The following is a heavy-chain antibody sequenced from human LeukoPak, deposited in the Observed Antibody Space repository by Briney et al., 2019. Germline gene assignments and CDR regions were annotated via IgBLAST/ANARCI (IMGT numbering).Heavy chain of an antibody. Sequence: GGSLRLSCAASGFTFSDYYMSWIRQAPGKGLEWVSYISSSGSTIYYADSVKGRFTISRDNAKNSLYLQMNSLRVEDTAVYYCAHMVWEYVGGLDVWGQGTTVTVSS. CDR2: ISSSGSTI. D-gene: IGHD3-10*02. CDR1: GFTFSDYY. J-gene: IGHJ6*02. CDR3: AHMVWEYVGGLDV. V-gene: IGHV3-11*01.